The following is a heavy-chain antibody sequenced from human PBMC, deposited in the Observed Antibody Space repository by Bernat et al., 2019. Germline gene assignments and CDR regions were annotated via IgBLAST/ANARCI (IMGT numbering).Heavy chain of an antibody. CDR2: IYSIGST. D-gene: IGHD3-22*01. Sequence: QVQLQESGPGLVKPSETLSLTCTVSGGSISSGGYYWSWIRQHPGKGLGWIGSIYSIGSTYYNPSLKSRVTISVDTSKNQFSLKLSSVTAADTAVYYCARGRITMIVVVPYFDYWGQGTLVTVSS. V-gene: IGHV4-31*03. J-gene: IGHJ4*02. CDR1: GGSISSGGYY. CDR3: ARGRITMIVVVPYFDY.